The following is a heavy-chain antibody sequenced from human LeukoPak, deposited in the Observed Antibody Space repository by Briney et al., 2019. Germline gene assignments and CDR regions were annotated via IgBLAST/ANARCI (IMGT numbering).Heavy chain of an antibody. V-gene: IGHV1-3*01. D-gene: IGHD5-18*01. CDR1: GYTFTSYA. J-gene: IGHJ6*03. CDR3: ARGDTAMDSTYYYYMDV. Sequence: ASVKVSCKASGYTFTSYAMHWVRQAPGQRLEWMGWINAGNGNTKYSQKFQGRVTITRDTSTSTVYMELSSLRSEDTAVYYCARGDTAMDSTYYYYMDVWGKGTTVTVSS. CDR2: INAGNGNT.